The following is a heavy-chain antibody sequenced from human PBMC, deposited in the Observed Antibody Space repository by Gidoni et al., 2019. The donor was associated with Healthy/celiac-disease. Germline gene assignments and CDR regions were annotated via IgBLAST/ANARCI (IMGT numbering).Heavy chain of an antibody. CDR3: ARGYGDYVFKADYYYYGMDV. Sequence: EVQLVESGGGLVQPGGSLRLSCAASGFTFSSYWMRWVRQAPGKVLEWVANIKQDGSEKYYVDSVKGRFTISRDNAKNSLYLQMNSLRAEDTAVYYCARGYGDYVFKADYYYYGMDVWGQGTTVTVSS. CDR2: IKQDGSEK. V-gene: IGHV3-7*03. D-gene: IGHD4-17*01. CDR1: GFTFSSYW. J-gene: IGHJ6*02.